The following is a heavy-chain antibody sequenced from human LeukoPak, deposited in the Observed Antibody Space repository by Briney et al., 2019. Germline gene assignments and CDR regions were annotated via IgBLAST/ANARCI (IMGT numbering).Heavy chain of an antibody. J-gene: IGHJ3*02. CDR3: AREGSGLVIHAFDI. CDR2: ISSSSSYI. CDR1: GFTFSSYS. D-gene: IGHD3/OR15-3a*01. Sequence: GRSLRLSCAASGFTFSSYSMNWVRQAPGKGLEWVSSISSSSSYIYYADSVKGRFTISRDNAKNSLYLQMNSLRAEDTAVYYCAREGSGLVIHAFDIWGQGTMVTVSS. V-gene: IGHV3-21*01.